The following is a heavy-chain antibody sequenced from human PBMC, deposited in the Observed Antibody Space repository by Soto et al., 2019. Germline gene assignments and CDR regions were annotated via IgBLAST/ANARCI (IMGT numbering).Heavy chain of an antibody. V-gene: IGHV3-30-3*01. CDR1: GFTFSSYA. J-gene: IGHJ4*02. CDR3: AQGGRYDISVSPSFDY. Sequence: PGGSLRLSCAASGFTFSSYAMHWVRQAPGKGLEWVAVISYDGSNKYYADSVKGRFTISRDNSKNTLYLQMNSLRAEDTAVYYCAQGGRYDISVSPSFDYWGQGTLVTVSS. D-gene: IGHD3-9*01. CDR2: ISYDGSNK.